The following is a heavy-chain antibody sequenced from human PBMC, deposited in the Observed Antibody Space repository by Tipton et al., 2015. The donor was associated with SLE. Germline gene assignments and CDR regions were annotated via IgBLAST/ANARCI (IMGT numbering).Heavy chain of an antibody. J-gene: IGHJ4*02. D-gene: IGHD2-15*01. V-gene: IGHV6-1*01. Sequence: GLVKPSQTLSLTCAISGDSVSSNSAAWNWIRQSPSRGLEWLGRTYYRSKWFNEYAVSVKTRITINPDTSKNQFSLKLSSVTAADTAVYYCARDGGSISTYWGQGTLVTVSS. CDR1: GDSVSSNSAA. CDR2: TYYRSKWFN. CDR3: ARDGGSISTY.